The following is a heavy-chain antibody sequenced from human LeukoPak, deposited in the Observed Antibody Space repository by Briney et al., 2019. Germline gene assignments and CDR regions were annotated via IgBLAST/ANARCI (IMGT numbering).Heavy chain of an antibody. CDR1: GGSISSYY. V-gene: IGHV4-59*01. CDR3: ASVRRGFGESSKYYAYYSMGV. CDR2: IYYSGST. D-gene: IGHD3-10*01. Sequence: SETLSLTCTVSGGSISSYYGSWIRQPPGKGLERIGYIYYSGSTNYNPSLKSRVTISVDTSKNQFSLKLSSVTAADTAVYYCASVRRGFGESSKYYAYYSMGVWGKGTTVTISS. J-gene: IGHJ6*03.